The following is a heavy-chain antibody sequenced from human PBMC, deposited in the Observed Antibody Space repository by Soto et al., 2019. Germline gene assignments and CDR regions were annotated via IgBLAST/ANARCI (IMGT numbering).Heavy chain of an antibody. J-gene: IGHJ4*01. V-gene: IGHV1-58*01. Sequence: SVKGSGKAGGVTFITSTVQWVRQARGQPLEWLGWIVVGSGNTIYAQNFQERVTFTRDESTSTAYMELSSLRFEDTGVYYCAAGDYHDTSGYSSDYWG. CDR2: IVVGSGNT. CDR3: AAGDYHDTSGYSSDY. D-gene: IGHD3-3*01. CDR1: GVTFITST.